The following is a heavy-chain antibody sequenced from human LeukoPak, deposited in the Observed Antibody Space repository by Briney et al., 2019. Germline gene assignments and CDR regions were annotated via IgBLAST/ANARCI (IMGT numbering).Heavy chain of an antibody. CDR1: GGSISRYY. V-gene: IGHV4-59*01. CDR2: TYYSGST. CDR3: ARDVGGDDGYYFDY. J-gene: IGHJ4*02. Sequence: PSETLSLTCTVSGGSISRYYWSWIRQPPGRGLEWIGYTYYSGSTDYNPSLKSRVTISVDTSKNQFSLKLRSVTAADTAVYYCARDVGGDDGYYFDYWGQGTLVTVSS. D-gene: IGHD4-17*01.